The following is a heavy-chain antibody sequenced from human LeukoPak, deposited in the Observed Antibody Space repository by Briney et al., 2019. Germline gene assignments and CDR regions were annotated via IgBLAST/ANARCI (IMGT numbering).Heavy chain of an antibody. J-gene: IGHJ4*02. Sequence: PSETLSLTCTVSGGSISSYYWSWIRQPPGKGLEWIGYIYYSGSTNYNPSLKSRVTISLDTSKNQFSLKLSSVTAADTAVYYCARPRRSIAAAVHFDYWGQGTLVTVSP. CDR1: GGSISSYY. V-gene: IGHV4-59*12. CDR2: IYYSGST. CDR3: ARPRRSIAAAVHFDY. D-gene: IGHD6-13*01.